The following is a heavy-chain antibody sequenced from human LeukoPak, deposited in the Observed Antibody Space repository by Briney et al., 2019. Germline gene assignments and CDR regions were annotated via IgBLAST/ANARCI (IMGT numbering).Heavy chain of an antibody. CDR3: ASDPAWRY. V-gene: IGHV3-7*01. Sequence: AGGSLRLSCAGSGFSFSSHWMSWVRQAPGKGLEWVANTNDDGSEKNYVDSVKGRFTISRDNAKKSLFLQMNSLRADDTAVYYCASDPAWRYWGQGTLVTVSS. J-gene: IGHJ4*02. CDR2: TNDDGSEK. CDR1: GFSFSSHW.